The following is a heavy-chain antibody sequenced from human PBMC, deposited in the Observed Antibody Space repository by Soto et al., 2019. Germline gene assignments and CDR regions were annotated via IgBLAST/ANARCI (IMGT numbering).Heavy chain of an antibody. D-gene: IGHD2-2*02. CDR1: GGSISSYY. CDR3: ARGQYCSSTSCYMYYYYYYMDV. Sequence: PSETLSLTCTVSGGSISSYYWSWIRQPPGKGLEWIGYIYYSGSTNYNPSLKSRVTISVDTSKNQFSLKLSSVTAADTAVYYCARGQYCSSTSCYMYYYYYYMDVWGKGTTVTVSS. CDR2: IYYSGST. J-gene: IGHJ6*03. V-gene: IGHV4-59*01.